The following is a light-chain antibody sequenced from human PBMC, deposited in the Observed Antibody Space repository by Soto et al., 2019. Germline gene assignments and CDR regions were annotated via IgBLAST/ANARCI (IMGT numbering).Light chain of an antibody. CDR2: EDK. CDR3: KSDYQDKFVV. Sequence: NFMLTKPHSVSESTGKTVTISCTGRSGRIATNYVQWYQQRPGSAPTTVIYEDKQRPSGVPDRFSDSIDSSSNTAYLTISGLNNADEADYYCKSDYQDKFVVFGGETVLTV. CDR1: SGRIATNY. J-gene: IGLJ2*01. V-gene: IGLV6-57*02.